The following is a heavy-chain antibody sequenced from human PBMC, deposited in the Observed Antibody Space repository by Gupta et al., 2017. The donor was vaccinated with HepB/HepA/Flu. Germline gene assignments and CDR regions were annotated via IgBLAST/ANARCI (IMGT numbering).Heavy chain of an antibody. CDR2: IYPGDSDT. J-gene: IGHJ5*02. CDR1: GYSYSAHW. V-gene: IGHV5-51*01. CDR3: ARLVGKTTGGWFDP. D-gene: IGHD1-1*01. Sequence: EVQLVQSGSEVRKPGESLKISCKSSGYSYSAHWIAWVRHTPEKGLEYMGIIYPGDSDTRYSPSFEGRVTFSVDQSINTAYLQWTTLKASDTATYYCARLVGKTTGGWFDPWGQGTLVIVSS.